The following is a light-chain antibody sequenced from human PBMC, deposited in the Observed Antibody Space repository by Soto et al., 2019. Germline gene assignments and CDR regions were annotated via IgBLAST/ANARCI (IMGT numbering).Light chain of an antibody. CDR3: QQRSNWPIT. V-gene: IGKV3-11*01. CDR1: RRVSSY. J-gene: IGKJ5*01. Sequence: PGSSGTLSCSATRRVSSYLAGYQQKPGQPPRPLIYDASRRPTDIPARFSGSGSGTDFPLTISSLEPEDFALYYCQQRSNWPITFGQGTRLEIK. CDR2: DAS.